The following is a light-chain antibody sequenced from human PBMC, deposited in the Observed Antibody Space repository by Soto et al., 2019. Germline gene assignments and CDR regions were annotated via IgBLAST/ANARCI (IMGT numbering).Light chain of an antibody. J-gene: IGLJ2*01. CDR3: AAWDDSLNGQEV. Sequence: QSVLTQPPSASGTLGQRVTISCSGSSPNIGSNPVNWYQQLPGTAPKLLIYVNNQRPSGVPDRFSGSKSGTSASLAINGLQSEDEADYHCAAWDDSLNGQEVFGGGTKLTVL. CDR2: VNN. V-gene: IGLV1-44*01. CDR1: SPNIGSNP.